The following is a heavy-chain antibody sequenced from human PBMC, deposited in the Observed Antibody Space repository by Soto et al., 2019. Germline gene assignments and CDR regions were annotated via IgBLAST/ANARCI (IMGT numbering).Heavy chain of an antibody. CDR2: IYYSGST. V-gene: IGHV4-31*03. D-gene: IGHD5-12*01. J-gene: IGHJ4*02. CDR1: GGSLSSGGYY. Sequence: TLSLTCTVSGGSLSSGGYYWSWIRQHPGKGLEWIGYIYYSGSTYYNPSLKSRVTISVDTSKNQFSLKLSSVTAADTAVYYCERAGEMATIEAYDYWRQGTLVTVSS. CDR3: ERAGEMATIEAYDY.